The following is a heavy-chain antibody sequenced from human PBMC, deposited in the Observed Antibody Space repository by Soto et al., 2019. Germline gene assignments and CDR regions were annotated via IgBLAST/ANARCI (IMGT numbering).Heavy chain of an antibody. Sequence: QVQLVQSGAEVKKPGSSVKVSCKASGGTFSSYTISWVRQAPGQGLEWMGRIIPILGIANYAQKFQGRVTITADKSTSTAYMELSSLRSEDTAVYYCARHPSQQLVDCYYYMDVWGKGTTVTVSS. CDR3: ARHPSQQLVDCYYYMDV. J-gene: IGHJ6*03. CDR1: GGTFSSYT. V-gene: IGHV1-69*02. D-gene: IGHD6-13*01. CDR2: IIPILGIA.